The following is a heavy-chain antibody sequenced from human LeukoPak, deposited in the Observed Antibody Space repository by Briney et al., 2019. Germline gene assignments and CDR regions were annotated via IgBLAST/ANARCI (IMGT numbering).Heavy chain of an antibody. CDR1: GFTFSSYS. CDR2: ISSSRSYI. CDR3: ARERLGYYDSSGYYSPGFFDY. Sequence: GGPLRLSCAASGFTFSSYSMNWVRQAPGKGLEGVSSISSSRSYIYYADSVKGRFTISRDNAKTSLYLQMNSLRAEDTAVYYCARERLGYYDSSGYYSPGFFDYWGQGTLVTVSS. V-gene: IGHV3-21*01. D-gene: IGHD3-22*01. J-gene: IGHJ4*02.